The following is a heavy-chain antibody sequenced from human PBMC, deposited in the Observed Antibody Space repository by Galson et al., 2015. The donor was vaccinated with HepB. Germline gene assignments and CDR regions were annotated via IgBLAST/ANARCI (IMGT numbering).Heavy chain of an antibody. Sequence: TNYVQKFQGRVTMTTDTSTNTAYMELRSLTSDDAAVYYCARDAAILWLAEDGLDIWGQGTTVIVSS. J-gene: IGHJ6*02. CDR3: ARDAAILWLAEDGLDI. CDR2: T. D-gene: IGHD3-10*01. V-gene: IGHV1-18*01.